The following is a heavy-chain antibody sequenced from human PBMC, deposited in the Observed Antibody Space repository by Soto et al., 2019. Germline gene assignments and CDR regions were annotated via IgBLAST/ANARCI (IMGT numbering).Heavy chain of an antibody. CDR3: ARHSRALPGGDYVTYFDY. CDR2: IYYSGST. D-gene: IGHD4-17*01. J-gene: IGHJ4*02. V-gene: IGHV4-59*08. Sequence: SETLSLTCTVSGGSISSYYWSWIRQPPGKGLEWIGYIYYSGSTNYNPSLKSRVTISVDTSKNQFSLKLSSVTAADTAVYYCARHSRALPGGDYVTYFDYWGQGTLVTVSS. CDR1: GGSISSYY.